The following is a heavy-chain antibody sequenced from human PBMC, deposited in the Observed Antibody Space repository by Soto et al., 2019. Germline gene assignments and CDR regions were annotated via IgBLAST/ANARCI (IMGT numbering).Heavy chain of an antibody. CDR2: INPDGSEK. Sequence: QPWGSLRLSCAASGFTFSNFWMDWVRQAPGKGLEWVANINPDGSEKHYVDSVKGRFTISRDNARNSLYLQMSSLTAEDSALYYCSRSLDSWGQGTRVTVSS. CDR3: SRSLDS. V-gene: IGHV3-7*01. J-gene: IGHJ4*02. CDR1: GFTFSNFW.